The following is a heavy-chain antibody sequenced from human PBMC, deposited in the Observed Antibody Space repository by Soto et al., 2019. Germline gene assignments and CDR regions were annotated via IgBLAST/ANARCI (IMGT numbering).Heavy chain of an antibody. CDR3: ARDRAQQLVAGHYYYYYGMDV. D-gene: IGHD6-6*01. V-gene: IGHV1-2*04. J-gene: IGHJ6*02. CDR2: INPNSGRT. CDR1: GYTFTGYY. Sequence: ASVKVSCNASGYTFTGYYMHWVRQAPGQGLEWMGWINPNSGRTNYAQKFQGWLTMTRDTSISTAYMELSRLRSDDTAVYYCARDRAQQLVAGHYYYYYGMDVWGQGTTVTVSS.